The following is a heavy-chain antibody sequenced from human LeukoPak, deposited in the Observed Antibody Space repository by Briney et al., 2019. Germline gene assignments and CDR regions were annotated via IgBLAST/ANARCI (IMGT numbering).Heavy chain of an antibody. CDR1: GFTFSSYG. V-gene: IGHV3-30*18. J-gene: IGHJ5*02. Sequence: GGSLRLSCAASGFTFSSYGMHWVRQAPGKGLEWVAVISYDGSNKYYVDSVKGRFTISRDNSKNALYLQMNSLRAEDTAVYYCAKDRSRDANWFDPWGQGTLVTVSS. CDR3: AKDRSRDANWFDP. D-gene: IGHD3-10*01. CDR2: ISYDGSNK.